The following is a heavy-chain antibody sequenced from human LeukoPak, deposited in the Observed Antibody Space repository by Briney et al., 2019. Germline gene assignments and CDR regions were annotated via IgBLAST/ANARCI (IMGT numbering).Heavy chain of an antibody. D-gene: IGHD3-10*01. CDR3: ARDLSGSLYFDY. CDR2: LYPSGSS. Sequence: SETLSLTCSVSGASISPYYWNWIRQPAGKGLEWIGRLYPSGSSDYNPSLKSRVSISVDTSNNQFSLRVTSVTAADTAIYYCARDLSGSLYFDYWGQGILVTVSA. J-gene: IGHJ4*02. V-gene: IGHV4-4*07. CDR1: GASISPYY.